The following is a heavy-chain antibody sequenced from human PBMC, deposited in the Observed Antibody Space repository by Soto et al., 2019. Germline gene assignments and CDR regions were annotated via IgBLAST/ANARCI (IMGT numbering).Heavy chain of an antibody. CDR1: GFTFSSYA. CDR2: ISYNGSNK. Sequence: QVQLVESGGGVVQPGRSLRLSCAASGFTFSSYAMHWVRQAPGKGLEWVAVISYNGSNKYYADSVKGRFTISRDNSKNTVYMQMNSPRAEDTAVYYCARPLRRDDYTWGYFDLWGRGTLVTVSS. J-gene: IGHJ2*01. D-gene: IGHD4-4*01. V-gene: IGHV3-30-3*01. CDR3: ARPLRRDDYTWGYFDL.